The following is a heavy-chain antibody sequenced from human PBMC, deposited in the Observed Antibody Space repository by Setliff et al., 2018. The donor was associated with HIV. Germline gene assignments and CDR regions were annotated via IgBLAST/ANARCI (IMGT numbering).Heavy chain of an antibody. CDR2: IYPGDSDT. V-gene: IGHV5-51*01. D-gene: IGHD6-25*01. Sequence: HGESLKISCRGSGYRFTDYWIGWVRQMPGKGLEWMGVIYPGDSDTRCNPSFQGQVAISADKSTSTAYLQWSSLKASDTAMYYCARRLYSSEAFDPWGQGTLVTVSS. CDR1: GYRFTDYW. CDR3: ARRLYSSEAFDP. J-gene: IGHJ5*02.